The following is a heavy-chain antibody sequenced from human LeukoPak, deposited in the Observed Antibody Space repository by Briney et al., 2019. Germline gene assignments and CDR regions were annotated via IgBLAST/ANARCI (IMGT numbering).Heavy chain of an antibody. V-gene: IGHV3-23*01. J-gene: IGHJ4*02. CDR1: GFTFSSYA. Sequence: PGGSLRLSCAASGFTFSSYAMSWVRQAPGKGLEWVSAISGSGGSTYYADSVKGRFTISRDNSKNTLYLQMNGLRAEDTAVYYCAKDRFFAGTGYFDYWGQGTLVTVSS. CDR3: AKDRFFAGTGYFDY. D-gene: IGHD3-3*01. CDR2: ISGSGGST.